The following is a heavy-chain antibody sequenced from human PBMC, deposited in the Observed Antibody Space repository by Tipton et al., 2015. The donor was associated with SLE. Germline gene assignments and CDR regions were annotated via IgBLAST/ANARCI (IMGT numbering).Heavy chain of an antibody. CDR1: GGSISSHY. J-gene: IGHJ4*02. V-gene: IGHV4-59*11. CDR3: ARRGGWTTFFDN. CDR2: IYYSGST. D-gene: IGHD6-19*01. Sequence: TLSLTCTVSGGSISSHYWSWIRQPPGKGLEWIGYIYYSGSTNYNPSLKSRVTISVDTSKNQFSLKLSSVSAADTAVYYCARRGGWTTFFDNWGQGTLVTVSS.